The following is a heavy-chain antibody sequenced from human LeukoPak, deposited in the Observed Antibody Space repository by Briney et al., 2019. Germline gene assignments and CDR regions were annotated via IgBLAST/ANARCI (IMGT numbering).Heavy chain of an antibody. Sequence: GSLRLSCAASGFTFSTYWMNWVRQAPGKGLVWVSRITSDGSSTSSADSVKGRFTISRDNAKNTLYLQMNSLRAEDTAVYYCARGDQFDYWSQGTLVTVSS. CDR1: GFTFSTYW. J-gene: IGHJ4*02. D-gene: IGHD2-2*01. V-gene: IGHV3-74*01. CDR3: ARGDQFDY. CDR2: ITSDGSST.